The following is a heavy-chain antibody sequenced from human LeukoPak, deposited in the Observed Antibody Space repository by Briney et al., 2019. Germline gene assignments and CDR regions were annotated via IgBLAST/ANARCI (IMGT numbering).Heavy chain of an antibody. Sequence: GGSLRLSCAASGYTFPSYSLNWVRQSPGKGLEWISYVGTGGDDIYYADSVTGRFTISRDNAEKSVYLQMNSLRVEDTAVYYCVRGGRGRDVYFDYWGQGTQVTLSS. D-gene: IGHD3-10*01. CDR1: GYTFPSYS. CDR2: VGTGGDDI. J-gene: IGHJ4*02. V-gene: IGHV3-21*05. CDR3: VRGGRGRDVYFDY.